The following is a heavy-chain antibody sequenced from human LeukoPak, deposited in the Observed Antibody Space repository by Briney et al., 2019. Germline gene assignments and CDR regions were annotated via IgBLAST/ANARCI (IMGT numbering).Heavy chain of an antibody. CDR3: AREIVSGWWDAFDM. Sequence: PGGSLRLSCAASGFTFSSYSMNWVRQAPGKGLEWVSYISSSSSTIYYADSVKGRFTISRDNAKNSLYLQMNSLRAEDTAVYYCAREIVSGWWDAFDMWGQGTMVTVSS. V-gene: IGHV3-48*01. CDR1: GFTFSSYS. CDR2: ISSSSSTI. J-gene: IGHJ3*02. D-gene: IGHD6-19*01.